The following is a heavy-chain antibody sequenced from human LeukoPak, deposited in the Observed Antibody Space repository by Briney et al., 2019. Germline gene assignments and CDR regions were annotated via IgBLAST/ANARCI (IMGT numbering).Heavy chain of an antibody. V-gene: IGHV3-30*05. CDR2: ISYDGSNK. Sequence: GSLRLSCAASGFTFSSYWMSWVRQAPGKGLEWVAVISYDGSNKYYADSVKGRFTISRDNSKNTLYLQMNSLKIEGTAVYYCAKENPVGGTNYFDYWGQGTLVTVPS. CDR1: GFTFSSYW. CDR3: AKENPVGGTNYFDY. J-gene: IGHJ4*02. D-gene: IGHD1-26*01.